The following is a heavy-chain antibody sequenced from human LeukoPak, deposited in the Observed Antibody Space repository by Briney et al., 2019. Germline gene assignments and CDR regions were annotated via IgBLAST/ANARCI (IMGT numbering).Heavy chain of an antibody. Sequence: ASVKVSCKASGYTFTSYGISWVRQAPGQGLEWMGGIIPIFGTANYAQKFQGRVTITADESTSTAYMELSSLRSEDTAVYYCARVNGSGSYYFDYWGQGTLVTVSS. D-gene: IGHD3-10*01. CDR2: IIPIFGTA. CDR1: GYTFTSYG. V-gene: IGHV1-69*13. CDR3: ARVNGSGSYYFDY. J-gene: IGHJ4*02.